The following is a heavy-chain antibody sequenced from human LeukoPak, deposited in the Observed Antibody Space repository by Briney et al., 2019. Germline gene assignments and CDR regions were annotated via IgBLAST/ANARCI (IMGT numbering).Heavy chain of an antibody. CDR2: IYPGDSET. J-gene: IGHJ3*02. V-gene: IGHV5-51*01. CDR1: GYSFTNNW. D-gene: IGHD1-26*01. Sequence: GASWKISCKVSGYSFTNNWIGWVRQMPGKGLDWMGIIYPGDSETRCSPSFQGQVTISLDKSITTAYLQWSSLKASDTAMYYCARLVSGSYADVFDIWGQGTMVTVSS. CDR3: ARLVSGSYADVFDI.